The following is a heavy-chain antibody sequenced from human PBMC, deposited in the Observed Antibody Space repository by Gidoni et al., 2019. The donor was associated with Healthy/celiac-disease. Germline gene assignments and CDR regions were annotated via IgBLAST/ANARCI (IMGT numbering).Heavy chain of an antibody. J-gene: IGHJ4*02. Sequence: VANIKQDGSEKYYVDSVKGRFTISRDNAKNSLYLQMNSLRAEDTAVYYCARESVDYWGQGTLVTVSS. CDR2: IKQDGSEK. CDR3: ARESVDY. V-gene: IGHV3-7*03.